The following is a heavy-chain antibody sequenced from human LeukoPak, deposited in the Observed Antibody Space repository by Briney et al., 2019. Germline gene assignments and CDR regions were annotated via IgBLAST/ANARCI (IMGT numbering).Heavy chain of an antibody. Sequence: ASVKVSCTSAGYTFTGYYMHWVRQAPGQGLEWMGWINPNSGGTNYAQKFQGRGTMTRDTSISTAYMELSRLRSDDTAVYYCARGEKIVVVPAAIDYWGQGTMVTVSS. CDR2: INPNSGGT. D-gene: IGHD2-2*01. CDR1: GYTFTGYY. CDR3: ARGEKIVVVPAAIDY. J-gene: IGHJ4*02. V-gene: IGHV1-2*02.